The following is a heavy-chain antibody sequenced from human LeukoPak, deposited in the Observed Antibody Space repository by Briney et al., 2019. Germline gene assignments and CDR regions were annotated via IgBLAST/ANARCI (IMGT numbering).Heavy chain of an antibody. Sequence: SVKVSCKASGGTFSSYAISWVRQAPGQGLEWMGGIIPIFGTANYAQEFQGRVTITADESTSTAYMELSSLRSEDTAVYYCARAGSGELLPNYYFDYWGQGTLVTVSS. V-gene: IGHV1-69*01. D-gene: IGHD1-26*01. CDR2: IIPIFGTA. CDR3: ARAGSGELLPNYYFDY. J-gene: IGHJ4*02. CDR1: GGTFSSYA.